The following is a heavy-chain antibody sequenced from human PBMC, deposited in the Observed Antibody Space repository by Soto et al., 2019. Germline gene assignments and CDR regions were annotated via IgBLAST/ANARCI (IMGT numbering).Heavy chain of an antibody. CDR1: GGSISSYY. CDR3: AGSSYYYDSSGYSSFDY. D-gene: IGHD3-22*01. J-gene: IGHJ4*02. Sequence: PSETLSLTCTVSGGSISSYYWSWIRQPPGKGLEWIGYIYYSGSTNYNPSLKSRVTISVDTSKNQFSLKLSPVTAADTAVYYCAGSSYYYDSSGYSSFDYWGQGTLVTVSS. V-gene: IGHV4-59*01. CDR2: IYYSGST.